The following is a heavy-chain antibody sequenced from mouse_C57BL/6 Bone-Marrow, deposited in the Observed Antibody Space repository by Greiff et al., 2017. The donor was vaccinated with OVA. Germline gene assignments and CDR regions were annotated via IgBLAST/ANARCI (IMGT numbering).Heavy chain of an antibody. J-gene: IGHJ4*01. CDR3: ARRTHYAMDY. CDR2: IYPGDGDT. CDR1: GYAFSSYW. Sequence: QVQLKESGAELVKPGASVKISCKASGYAFSSYWMNWVKQRPGKGLEWIGQIYPGDGDTNYNGKFKGKATLTADKSSSTAYMQLSSLTSEDSAVYFCARRTHYAMDYWGQGTSVTVSS. V-gene: IGHV1-80*01.